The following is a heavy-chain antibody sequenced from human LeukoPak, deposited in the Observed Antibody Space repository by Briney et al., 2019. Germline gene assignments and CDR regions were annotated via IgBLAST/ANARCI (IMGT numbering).Heavy chain of an antibody. Sequence: PGGSLRLSCAASGFTFSSYAMSWVRQAPGKGLEWVSGISASGYSTYYADSVKGRFTISRDNSKNTLYLQMNTLSAEDTAVYYCAKGDYGDYVDWFDPWGQGTLVTVSS. D-gene: IGHD4-17*01. CDR2: ISASGYST. CDR3: AKGDYGDYVDWFDP. J-gene: IGHJ5*02. CDR1: GFTFSSYA. V-gene: IGHV3-23*01.